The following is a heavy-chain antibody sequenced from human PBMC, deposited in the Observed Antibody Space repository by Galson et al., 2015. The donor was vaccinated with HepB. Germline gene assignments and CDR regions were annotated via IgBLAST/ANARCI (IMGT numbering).Heavy chain of an antibody. V-gene: IGHV3-72*01. J-gene: IGHJ4*02. CDR2: SRNRARGYST. CDR3: ARSEVTTVVTDFDS. Sequence: SLRLSCAVSGFSLNDHYVDWVRQAPGKGLEWVGRSRNRARGYSTAYAVSVRGRFTVSRDDSKNSVFLQMNRLRSEDTAVYYCARSEVTTVVTDFDSWGQGTLVTVSP. CDR1: GFSLNDHY. D-gene: IGHD4-23*01.